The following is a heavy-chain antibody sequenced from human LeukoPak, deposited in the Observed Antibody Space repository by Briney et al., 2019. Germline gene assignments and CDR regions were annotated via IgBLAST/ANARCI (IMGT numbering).Heavy chain of an antibody. Sequence: SETLSLTCTVSGGSISSGGYYWSWIRQHPGKGLEWIGYIYYCGSTYYNPSLKSRVTISVDTSKYQFSLKLSSVTAADTAVYYCARDGRNGKNWFDPWGQGTLVTVSS. CDR1: GGSISSGGYY. D-gene: IGHD1-14*01. J-gene: IGHJ5*02. V-gene: IGHV4-31*03. CDR3: ARDGRNGKNWFDP. CDR2: IYYCGST.